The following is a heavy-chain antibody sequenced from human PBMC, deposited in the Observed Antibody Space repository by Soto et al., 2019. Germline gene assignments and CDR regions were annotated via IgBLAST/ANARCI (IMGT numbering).Heavy chain of an antibody. Sequence: PGGSLRLSCAVSGFTFSSYGMHWVRQAPGKGLDWVAVILIDGSWLSYADSVKGRFTFSRDKSKNTLFLEMNCLGAGDTAVYYCARDAEFAYDDGFDIWGQGTMVTVSS. V-gene: IGHV3-33*01. CDR3: ARDAEFAYDDGFDI. J-gene: IGHJ3*02. CDR2: ILIDGSWL. CDR1: GFTFSSYG. D-gene: IGHD1-1*01.